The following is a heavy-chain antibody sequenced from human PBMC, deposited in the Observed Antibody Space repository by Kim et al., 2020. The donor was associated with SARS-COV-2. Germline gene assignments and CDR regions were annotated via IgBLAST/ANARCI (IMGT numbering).Heavy chain of an antibody. CDR1: GYTFTSYG. Sequence: ASVKVSCKASGYTFTSYGISWVRQAPGQGLEWMGWISAYNGNTNYAQKLQGRVTMTTDTSTSTAYMELRSLRSDDTAVYYCARLYGSGSYYNRLGRWFDPWGQGTLVTVSS. CDR2: ISAYNGNT. V-gene: IGHV1-18*04. CDR3: ARLYGSGSYYNRLGRWFDP. D-gene: IGHD3-10*01. J-gene: IGHJ5*02.